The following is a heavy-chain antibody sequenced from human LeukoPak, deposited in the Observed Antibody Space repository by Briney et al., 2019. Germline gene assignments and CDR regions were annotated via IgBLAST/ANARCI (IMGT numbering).Heavy chain of an antibody. D-gene: IGHD2-2*01. CDR2: IESTGDTT. CDR1: GYTFTSYH. J-gene: IGHJ4*02. V-gene: IGHV1-46*01. CDR3: VREDAHTYYFDF. Sequence: ASVQVSCKTSGYTFTSYHMHWVRQAPGQGLEWVAIIESTGDTTVYAQKFQGRVTVTRDTSTSTVYMDLSSLSSEDTAVYYCVREDAHTYYFDFWGPGTLVTVSS.